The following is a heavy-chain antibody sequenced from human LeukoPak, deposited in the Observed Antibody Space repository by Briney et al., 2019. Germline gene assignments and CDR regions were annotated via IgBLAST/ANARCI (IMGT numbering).Heavy chain of an antibody. J-gene: IGHJ4*02. CDR2: IYYSGST. CDR1: GFTFSSYS. Sequence: GSLRLSCAASGFTFSSYSMNWVRQAPGKGLEWIGSIYYSGSTYYNPSLKSRVTISVDTSKNQFSLKLSSVTAADTAVYYCARVVRWYYFDYWGQGTLVTVSS. V-gene: IGHV4-39*07. CDR3: ARVVRWYYFDY. D-gene: IGHD3-22*01.